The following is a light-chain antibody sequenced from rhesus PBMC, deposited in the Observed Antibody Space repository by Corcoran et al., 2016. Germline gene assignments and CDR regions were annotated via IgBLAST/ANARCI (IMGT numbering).Light chain of an antibody. CDR2: GAS. Sequence: EIVMTQSPATLSLSPGERATLSCRASQSGSSHVAWYQQKPEQAPRLLNYGASSRATALPDRFRGSGSGTDFPLIIRSLEPEDVGVYSCQQYNNWNTFGPGTKLDIK. CDR3: QQYNNWNT. J-gene: IGKJ3*01. V-gene: IGKV3S9*01. CDR1: QSGSSH.